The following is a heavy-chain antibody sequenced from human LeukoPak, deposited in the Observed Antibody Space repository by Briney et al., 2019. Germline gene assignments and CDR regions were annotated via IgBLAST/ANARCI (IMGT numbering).Heavy chain of an antibody. D-gene: IGHD4-17*01. CDR1: GFTFSSYA. J-gene: IGHJ4*02. CDR2: ISGSGGST. V-gene: IGHV3-23*01. CDR3: AKGPDGDYVESYFDY. Sequence: GGSLRLSCAASGFTFSSYAMSWVRQAPGKGLEWVSAISGSGGSTYYADSVKGRFTISRDNSKNTLYLQMNSLRAEDTAVYYCAKGPDGDYVESYFDYWGQGTLVTVSS.